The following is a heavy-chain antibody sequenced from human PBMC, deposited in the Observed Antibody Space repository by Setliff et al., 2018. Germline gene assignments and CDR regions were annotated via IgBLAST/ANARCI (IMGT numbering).Heavy chain of an antibody. J-gene: IGHJ3*02. Sequence: SVKVSCKASGGPFSNYAISWVRQAPGQGLEWLGRITPVLDTTDYSQKFQGRVIITADESTRTVNMELTSLRSEDTALYYCARGAVNWAAFNIWGQGTMVTVSS. V-gene: IGHV1-69*11. CDR1: GGPFSNYA. D-gene: IGHD3-10*01. CDR3: ARGAVNWAAFNI. CDR2: ITPVLDTT.